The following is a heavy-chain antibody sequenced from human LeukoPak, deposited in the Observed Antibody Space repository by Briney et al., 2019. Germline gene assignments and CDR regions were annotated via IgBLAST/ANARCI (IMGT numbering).Heavy chain of an antibody. J-gene: IGHJ4*02. CDR1: GYTFTSYY. CDR2: INPSGGST. D-gene: IGHD6-19*01. V-gene: IGHV1-46*01. Sequence: GASVKVSCTASGYTFTSYYMNWVRQAPGQGLEWMGIINPSGGSTSYAQTFKGRFTMTRDKSKSTVYLQLSSLRSEDTAVYYCSRGGLWSSGWYGEYWGGGTGVSVS. CDR3: SRGGLWSSGWYGEY.